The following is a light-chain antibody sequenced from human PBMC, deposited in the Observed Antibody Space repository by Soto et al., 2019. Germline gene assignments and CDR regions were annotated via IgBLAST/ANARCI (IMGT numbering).Light chain of an antibody. CDR1: QGLVHSDGNTY. J-gene: IGKJ2*01. CDR2: KIS. Sequence: IVMTQTPLSSTVNLGQPASISCKSSQGLVHSDGNTYLSWLHQRPGQPPRLLIYKISNRFSGGPDRFSGSGAGKDFTLKISRVEAEDVGVYYCMQSTRLYTFGQGTKLEIK. CDR3: MQSTRLYT. V-gene: IGKV2-24*01.